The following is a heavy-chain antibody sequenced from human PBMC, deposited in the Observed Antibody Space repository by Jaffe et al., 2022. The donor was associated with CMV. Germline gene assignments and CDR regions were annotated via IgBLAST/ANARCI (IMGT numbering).Heavy chain of an antibody. CDR1: GGSISSSSYY. D-gene: IGHD2-21*02. V-gene: IGHV4-39*01. CDR2: IYYSGST. Sequence: QLQLQESGPGLVKPSETLSLTCTVSGGSISSSSYYWGWIRQPPGKGLEWIGSIYYSGSTYYNPSLKSRVTISVDTSKNQFSLKLSSVTAADTAVYYCARHYKTAVVTPDFDYWGQGTLVTVSS. CDR3: ARHYKTAVVTPDFDY. J-gene: IGHJ4*02.